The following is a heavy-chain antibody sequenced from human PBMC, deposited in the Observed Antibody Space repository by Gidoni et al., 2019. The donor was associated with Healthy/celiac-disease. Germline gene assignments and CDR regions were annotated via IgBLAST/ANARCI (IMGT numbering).Heavy chain of an antibody. CDR1: GFTFSSYA. CDR3: AKDRVWDFGTGNDDYFDY. Sequence: EVQLLESGGGLVQPGGSLRLSCSASGFTFSSYAMSWVRQAPGKGLEWVSAISGSGGSTYYADSVKGRFTIARDKSKNTLYLQMNSLRAEDTAVYYCAKDRVWDFGTGNDDYFDYWGQGTLVTVSS. CDR2: ISGSGGST. V-gene: IGHV3-23*01. D-gene: IGHD1-1*01. J-gene: IGHJ4*02.